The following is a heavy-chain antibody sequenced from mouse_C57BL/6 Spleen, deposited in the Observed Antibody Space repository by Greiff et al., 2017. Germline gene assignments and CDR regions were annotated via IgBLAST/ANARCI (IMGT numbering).Heavy chain of an antibody. Sequence: QVHVKQSGAELVRPGTSVKVSCKASGYAFTNYLIEWVKQRPGQGLEWIGVINPVSGGTNYNEKFKGKATLTADKSSSTAYMQLSSLTSEDSAVYFCARSGMVTTPYYAMDYWGQGTSVTVAS. J-gene: IGHJ4*01. CDR1: GYAFTNYL. CDR3: ARSGMVTTPYYAMDY. CDR2: INPVSGGT. D-gene: IGHD2-2*01. V-gene: IGHV1-54*01.